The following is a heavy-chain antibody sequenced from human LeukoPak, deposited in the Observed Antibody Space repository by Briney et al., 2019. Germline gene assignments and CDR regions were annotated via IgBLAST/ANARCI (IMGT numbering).Heavy chain of an antibody. CDR3: AREKARYYDSSGSSDY. J-gene: IGHJ4*02. V-gene: IGHV1-2*06. Sequence: ASVKVSCKASGYTFTGYYMHWVRQAPGQGLEWMGRINPNSGGTNYAQKFQGRVTMTGDTSISTAYMELSRLRSDDTAVYYCAREKARYYDSSGSSDYWGQGTLVTVSS. CDR2: INPNSGGT. CDR1: GYTFTGYY. D-gene: IGHD3-22*01.